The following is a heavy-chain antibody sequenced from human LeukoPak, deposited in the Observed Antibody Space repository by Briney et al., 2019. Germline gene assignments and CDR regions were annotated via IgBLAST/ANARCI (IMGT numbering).Heavy chain of an antibody. CDR2: IYASGTT. Sequence: SETLSLTCAVSGASIPNNYWNWVRQPAGKGLEWVGRIYASGTTHYNPSLKSRVIVSMDASENHFSLKPTSVTAADTAVYYCAKGAPHGGTYFEYWGQGILVTVSS. V-gene: IGHV4-4*07. CDR1: GASIPNNY. CDR3: AKGAPHGGTYFEY. D-gene: IGHD2-15*01. J-gene: IGHJ4*02.